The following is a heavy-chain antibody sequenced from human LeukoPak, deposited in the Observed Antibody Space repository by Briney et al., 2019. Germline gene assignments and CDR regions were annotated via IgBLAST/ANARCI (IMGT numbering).Heavy chain of an antibody. J-gene: IGHJ3*02. CDR1: GFTFSSCA. CDR2: ISYDGGST. V-gene: IGHV3-64*03. D-gene: IGHD3-16*01. CDR3: VKDPYGAFDI. Sequence: GGSLRLSCAASGFTFSSCAMSWVRQAPGKRLEFVSSISYDGGSTYYVDSVKGRFTISRDSSKNTLYLQMSSLRAEDTAVYYCVKDPYGAFDIWGQGTMVTVSS.